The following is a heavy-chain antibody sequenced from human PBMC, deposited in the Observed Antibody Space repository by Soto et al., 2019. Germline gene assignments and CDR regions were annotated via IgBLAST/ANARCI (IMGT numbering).Heavy chain of an antibody. Sequence: TSETLSLTCTVSGGSISSSSYYWGWIRQPPGKGLEWIGSIYYSGSTYYNPSLKSRVTMSVDTSKNHFSLKLISVTTADTAVYFCAREGNLGRWIQPLDSWGQGTLVTVSS. CDR2: IYYSGST. J-gene: IGHJ4*02. D-gene: IGHD2-2*03. CDR1: GGSISSSSYY. CDR3: AREGNLGRWIQPLDS. V-gene: IGHV4-39*07.